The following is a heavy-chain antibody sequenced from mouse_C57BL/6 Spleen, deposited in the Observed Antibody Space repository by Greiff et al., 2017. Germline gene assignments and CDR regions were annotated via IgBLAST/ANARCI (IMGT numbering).Heavy chain of an antibody. CDR2: IHPNSGST. CDR1: GYTFTSYW. Sequence: VQLQQSGAELVKPGASVKLSCKASGYTFTSYWMHWVKQRPGQGLEWIGMIHPNSGSTNYHEKFKSKATLTVDKASSTAYMQLSSLTSEDSAVYYCARGIYSHYAMDYWGQGTSVTVSS. V-gene: IGHV1-64*01. CDR3: ARGIYSHYAMDY. D-gene: IGHD2-1*01. J-gene: IGHJ4*01.